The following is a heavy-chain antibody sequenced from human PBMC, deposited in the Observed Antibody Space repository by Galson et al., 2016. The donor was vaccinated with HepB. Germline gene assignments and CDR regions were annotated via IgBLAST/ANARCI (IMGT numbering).Heavy chain of an antibody. Sequence: SLRLSCAASGFTFSTYWMIWVRQAPRKGLEWLANIKPDGSEKYYVDSVKGRFTTSRDNAKNSLYLQMNSLRAEDTAVYYCARKGFSGGYFDYWGQGTLVTVSS. CDR2: IKPDGSEK. J-gene: IGHJ4*02. V-gene: IGHV3-7*01. D-gene: IGHD4-23*01. CDR3: ARKGFSGGYFDY. CDR1: GFTFSTYW.